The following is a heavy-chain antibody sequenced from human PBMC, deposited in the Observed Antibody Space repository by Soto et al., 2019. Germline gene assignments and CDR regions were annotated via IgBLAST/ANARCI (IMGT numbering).Heavy chain of an antibody. CDR1: GGSFSGNY. J-gene: IGHJ3*02. CDR3: ARLPTVKDVPDDISDAFDI. CDR2: INHSGST. D-gene: IGHD3-9*01. V-gene: IGHV4-34*01. Sequence: QVQLQQWGPGLLKPSETLSLTCAVYGGSFSGNYWSWIRQPPGKGLEWIGEINHSGSTNYTPSLKSRVTLSLDTSKKQFSLNLSSVSAADTSVYCCARLPTVKDVPDDISDAFDIWGQGTMGTVSS.